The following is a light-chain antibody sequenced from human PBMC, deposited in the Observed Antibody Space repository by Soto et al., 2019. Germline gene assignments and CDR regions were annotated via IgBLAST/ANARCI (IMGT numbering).Light chain of an antibody. CDR3: QQYGSSPQT. V-gene: IGKV3-20*01. CDR2: DAS. J-gene: IGKJ1*01. CDR1: QSVRSSY. Sequence: IVLTQSPGTLSLSPGERATLSCRASQSVRSSYLAWYQQKPGQAPSLLIYDASSRATGIPDRFSGGGSGTDFTLTISRLEPEDFAVYYCQQYGSSPQTVGQGTTVEIK.